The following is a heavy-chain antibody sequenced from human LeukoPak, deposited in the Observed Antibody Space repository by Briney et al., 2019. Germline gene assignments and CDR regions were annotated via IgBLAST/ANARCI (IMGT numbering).Heavy chain of an antibody. V-gene: IGHV1-8*01. CDR1: GYTFTSYD. D-gene: IGHD3-3*01. Sequence: ASVKVSCKASGYTFTSYDINWVRQATGQGLEWMGWMNPNSGNTGYAQKFQGRVTMTRNTSISTAYMELSSLRSEDTAVYYCAREASYYDFWSGYSTLIDYWGQGTLVTVSS. CDR2: MNPNSGNT. CDR3: AREASYYDFWSGYSTLIDY. J-gene: IGHJ4*02.